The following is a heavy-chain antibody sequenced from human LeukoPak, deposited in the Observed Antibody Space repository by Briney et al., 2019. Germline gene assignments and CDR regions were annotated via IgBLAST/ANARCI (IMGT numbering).Heavy chain of an antibody. D-gene: IGHD3-9*01. Sequence: GGSLRLSCAASGFTFSSHAMHWVRQAPGKGPEWVAVISYDVNNKYYADSVKGRFTVSRDNSKNTLYLQMNSLRTEDTAVYYCARDGYDILTGYYAHHFDYWGQGTLVTVSS. CDR2: ISYDVNNK. V-gene: IGHV3-30*01. J-gene: IGHJ4*02. CDR1: GFTFSSHA. CDR3: ARDGYDILTGYYAHHFDY.